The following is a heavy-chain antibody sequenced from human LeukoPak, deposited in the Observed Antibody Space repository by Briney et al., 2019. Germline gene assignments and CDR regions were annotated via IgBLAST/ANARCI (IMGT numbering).Heavy chain of an antibody. J-gene: IGHJ4*02. CDR2: IKQDGGDK. D-gene: IGHD6-19*01. Sequence: PGGSLRLSCAASGFSFSSYWMSWVRQAPGKGLEWVANIKQDGGDKYYVDSVKGRFTISRDNAKNSLYLQMNSLRTEDTAVYYCARGISSSGWLVDHWGQGTLVTVSS. CDR3: ARGISSSGWLVDH. V-gene: IGHV3-7*01. CDR1: GFSFSSYW.